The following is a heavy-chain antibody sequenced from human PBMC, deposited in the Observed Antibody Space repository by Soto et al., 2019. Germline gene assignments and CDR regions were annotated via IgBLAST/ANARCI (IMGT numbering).Heavy chain of an antibody. CDR2: ITISGGST. CDR3: AKDGGVRGVMAAFHI. J-gene: IGHJ3*02. CDR1: GFTFSSYT. D-gene: IGHD3-10*01. V-gene: IGHV3-23*01. Sequence: EVQLLESGGGLVQPGGSLRLPCVASGFTFSSYTMSWVRQAPGKGLECVSAITISGGSTYYADSVKGRFTISRDNSKNTLYLQMTSLRAEDTAVYYCAKDGGVRGVMAAFHIWGQGTMVTVSS.